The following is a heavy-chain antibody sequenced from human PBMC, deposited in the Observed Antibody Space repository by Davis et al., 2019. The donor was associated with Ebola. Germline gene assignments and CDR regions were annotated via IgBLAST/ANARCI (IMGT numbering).Heavy chain of an antibody. CDR1: GGSISPYY. V-gene: IGHV4-59*01. CDR2: IYYSGST. D-gene: IGHD5-24*01. J-gene: IGHJ4*02. CDR3: ARGVRLLQGFCYFDY. Sequence: MPSETLSLTCSVSGGSISPYYWNWIRQPPGKRLEWIGHIYYSGSTNYNPSLKSRVTTSVDTSKNQFSLKLSSVTAADTAVYYCARGVRLLQGFCYFDYWGQGTLVTVSS.